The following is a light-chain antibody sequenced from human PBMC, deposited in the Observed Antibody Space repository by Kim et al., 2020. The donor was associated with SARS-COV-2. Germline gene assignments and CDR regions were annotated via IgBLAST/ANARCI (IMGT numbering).Light chain of an antibody. Sequence: WTPGERATLSCRASQSVTSNYLTWYQQKPGQAPRLLIYGASGRATGIPDRFSGSGSGTDFTLTISRLEPEDFAVYYCQQYGSSPYSFGQGTKLEI. CDR1: QSVTSNY. CDR2: GAS. V-gene: IGKV3-20*01. CDR3: QQYGSSPYS. J-gene: IGKJ2*03.